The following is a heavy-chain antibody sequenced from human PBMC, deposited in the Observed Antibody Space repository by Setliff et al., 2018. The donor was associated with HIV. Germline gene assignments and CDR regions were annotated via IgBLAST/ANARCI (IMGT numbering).Heavy chain of an antibody. CDR1: GDSISRNSFY. Sequence: SETLSLTCTVSGDSISRNSFYWGWIRQPPGMGLEWIGSIHSSGTTYYNPSLKSRVAISVDTSRSQFSLKLRSVTAADTAVYYCARHKTNYDFYAFDVWGQGTMVTV. J-gene: IGHJ3*01. CDR3: ARHKTNYDFYAFDV. V-gene: IGHV4-39*01. D-gene: IGHD3-3*01. CDR2: IHSSGTT.